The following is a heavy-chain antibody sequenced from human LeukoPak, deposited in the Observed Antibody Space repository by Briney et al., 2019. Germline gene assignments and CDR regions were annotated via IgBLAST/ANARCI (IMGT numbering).Heavy chain of an antibody. D-gene: IGHD3-10*01. V-gene: IGHV3-15*01. CDR1: GFTFTDYG. CDR3: TTDPELLWFEGY. Sequence: PGGSLRLSCAASGFTFTDYGMTWVRQAPGKGLEWVGRIKSKTDGGTTDYAAPVKGRFTISRDDSKNTLYLQMNSLKTEDTAVYYCTTDPELLWFEGYWGQGTLVTVSS. CDR2: IKSKTDGGTT. J-gene: IGHJ4*02.